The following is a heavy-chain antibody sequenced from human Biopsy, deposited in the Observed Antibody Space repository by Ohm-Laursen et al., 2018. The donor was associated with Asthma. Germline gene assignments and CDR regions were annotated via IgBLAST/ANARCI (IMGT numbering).Heavy chain of an antibody. CDR3: VRDGLGVGAD. CDR2: IRDKDNRYST. V-gene: IGHV3-72*01. CDR1: GFSGLTFRDFG. J-gene: IGHJ4*02. D-gene: IGHD1-26*01. Sequence: SLRLSCAASGFSGLTFRDFGMHWVRQAPGKGLEWVARIRDKDNRYSTEYAASVKGRFTVSRDDAKNSVYLQMNSLKTEDTAIYYCVRDGLGVGADWGQGTLVTVSS.